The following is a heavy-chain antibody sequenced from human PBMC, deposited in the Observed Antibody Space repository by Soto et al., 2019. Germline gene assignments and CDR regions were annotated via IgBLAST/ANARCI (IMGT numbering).Heavy chain of an antibody. Sequence: PSETLSLTCPSSGGSMSTYYWNWVRQPPGKGLESIGYIYASGSTNYNPSFKSRVAISIDTSKRQISLNLTSVTAADTAVYYCAKDLWFGELSGLQPSDYWGQGTLVTVSS. CDR2: IYASGST. CDR1: GGSMSTYY. V-gene: IGHV4-59*01. J-gene: IGHJ4*02. D-gene: IGHD3-10*01. CDR3: AKDLWFGELSGLQPSDY.